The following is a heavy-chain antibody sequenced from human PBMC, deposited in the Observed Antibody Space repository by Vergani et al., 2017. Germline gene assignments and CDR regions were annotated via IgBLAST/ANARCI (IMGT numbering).Heavy chain of an antibody. Sequence: EVQLVESGGGLVQPGRSLRLSCAASGFTFDDYAMHWVRQAPGKGLEWVSGISWNSGSIGYADSVKGRFTISRDNAKNSLYLQMNSLRAEDTALYYCAKDMSHYLLGGSGPLGYWGQGTLVTVSS. CDR1: GFTFDDYA. CDR3: AKDMSHYLLGGSGPLGY. J-gene: IGHJ4*02. V-gene: IGHV3-9*01. D-gene: IGHD3-10*01. CDR2: ISWNSGSI.